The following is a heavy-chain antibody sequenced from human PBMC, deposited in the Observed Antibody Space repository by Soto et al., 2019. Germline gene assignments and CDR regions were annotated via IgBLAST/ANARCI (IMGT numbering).Heavy chain of an antibody. CDR1: GYSFTSYW. Sequence: GESPKISCKGSGYSFTSYWIGWVRQMPGKGPEWIGLIHPGDSDTRYRPSIQGQVNISAGKSISTACLQWSSMKASDTAMCWCARWWESVDYWGQGTLVTVSS. D-gene: IGHD1-26*01. CDR3: ARWWESVDY. CDR2: IHPGDSDT. J-gene: IGHJ4*02. V-gene: IGHV5-51*01.